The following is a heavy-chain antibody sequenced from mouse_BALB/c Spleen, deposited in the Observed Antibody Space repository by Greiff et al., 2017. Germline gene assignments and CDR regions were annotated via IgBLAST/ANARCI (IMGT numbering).Heavy chain of an antibody. CDR1: GFNIKDTY. D-gene: IGHD3-3*01. CDR2: IDPANGNT. Sequence: VQLKESGAELVKPGASVKLSCTASGFNIKDTYMHWVKQRPEQGLEWIGRIDPANGNTKYDPKFQGKATITADTSSNTAYLQLSSLTSEDTAVYYCARPRDLWFAYWGQGTLVTVSA. V-gene: IGHV14-3*02. CDR3: ARPRDLWFAY. J-gene: IGHJ3*01.